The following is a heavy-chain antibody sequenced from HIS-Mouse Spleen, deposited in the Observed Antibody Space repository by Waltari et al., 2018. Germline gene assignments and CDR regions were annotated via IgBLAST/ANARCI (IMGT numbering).Heavy chain of an antibody. V-gene: IGHV3-7*01. CDR1: GFTSSRYW. J-gene: IGHJ4*02. D-gene: IGHD7-27*01. Sequence: EVQLVESGGCWVQPGGSVSRHWAATGFTSSRYWTRWVRQAPGNGLEWVTNIKQDGIEKYYVDSVKGRFTISRDNAKNSLYLQMNSLRAEDTAVYYCARDGGTGDFDYWGQGTLVTVSS. CDR2: IKQDGIEK. CDR3: ARDGGTGDFDY.